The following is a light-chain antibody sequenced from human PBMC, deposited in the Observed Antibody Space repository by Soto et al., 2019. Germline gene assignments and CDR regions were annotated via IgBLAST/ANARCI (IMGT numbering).Light chain of an antibody. V-gene: IGKV1-6*01. CDR1: QGIRND. CDR3: LQDYNYPNT. CDR2: AAS. J-gene: IGKJ5*01. Sequence: ASQMTQSPSSLSASVGDRVTITCRARQGIRNDLGWYQQKPGKAPKLLIYAASSLQSGVPSRCSGSGSGSDFTLTISSLQPEDVATYYCLQDYNYPNTFGQGPRLEIK.